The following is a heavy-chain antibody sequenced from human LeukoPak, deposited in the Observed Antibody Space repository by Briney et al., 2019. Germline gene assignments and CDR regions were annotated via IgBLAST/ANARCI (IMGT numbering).Heavy chain of an antibody. V-gene: IGHV1-18*01. Sequence: ASVKVSCKGSGYSFSNHGITWARQAPGQGLEWIGWISPHKGNTNYQQRLQGRLIMTTDASTSTAYMELRDLRSDDTAIYYCARDQQQGDHYSFYYMDFWGEGTTVIVSS. CDR3: ARDQQQGDHYSFYYMDF. J-gene: IGHJ6*03. D-gene: IGHD1/OR15-1a*01. CDR2: ISPHKGNT. CDR1: GYSFSNHG.